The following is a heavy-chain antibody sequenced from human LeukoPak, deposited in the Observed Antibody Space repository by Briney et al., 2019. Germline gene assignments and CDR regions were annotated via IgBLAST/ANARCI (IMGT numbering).Heavy chain of an antibody. Sequence: SVKVSCKASGGTFSSYAISWVRQAPGQGLEWVGGIIPIFGTANYAQKFQGRVTITTDESTSTAYMELSSLRSEDTAVYYCAREAGYSSGWDYWGQGTLVTVSS. J-gene: IGHJ4*02. D-gene: IGHD6-19*01. V-gene: IGHV1-69*05. CDR3: AREAGYSSGWDY. CDR1: GGTFSSYA. CDR2: IIPIFGTA.